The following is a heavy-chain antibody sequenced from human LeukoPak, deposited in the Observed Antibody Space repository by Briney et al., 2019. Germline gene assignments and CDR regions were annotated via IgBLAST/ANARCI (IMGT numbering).Heavy chain of an antibody. Sequence: PSETLSLTCTVSGSSMSSDYYWGWIRQPPGKGLEWIGSISDSGSAYYNPSLKSRVTISVDTSKNQFSLKLSSVTAADTAVYYCARVRPGYYYYMDVWGKGTTVTISS. V-gene: IGHV4-38-2*02. CDR3: ARVRPGYYYYMDV. J-gene: IGHJ6*03. CDR1: GSSMSSDYY. D-gene: IGHD1-14*01. CDR2: ISDSGSA.